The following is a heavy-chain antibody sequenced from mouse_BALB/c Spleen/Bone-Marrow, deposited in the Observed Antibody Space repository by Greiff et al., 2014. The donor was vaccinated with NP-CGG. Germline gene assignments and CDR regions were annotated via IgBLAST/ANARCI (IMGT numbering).Heavy chain of an antibody. CDR1: GYTFTDYI. CDR3: TRHFYGSSYFDY. V-gene: IGHV1-62-2*01. Sequence: QVQLQQSGAELVKPGASVKLSCKASGYTFTDYIMHWIKQRSGQGLEWIGWFYPGSGNIKYNEKFKDKATLTADKSSSTVYMELSRLTSEDSAVYFCTRHFYGSSYFDYWGQGTTLTVSS. J-gene: IGHJ2*01. CDR2: FYPGSGNI. D-gene: IGHD1-1*01.